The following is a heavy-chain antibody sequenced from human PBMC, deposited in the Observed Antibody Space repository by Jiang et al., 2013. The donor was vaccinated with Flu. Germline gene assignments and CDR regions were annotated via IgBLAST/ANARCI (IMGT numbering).Heavy chain of an antibody. J-gene: IGHJ4*02. CDR1: GGSISSSDYY. Sequence: LLKPSETLSLTCTVSGGSISSSDYYVGLDPPRPQGRGWSGVGSIYYSGSTFYNPSLKSRLTISVDTSNNQFSLKLSSVTAADTAVYYCARHRGRCSGGNCYLAYWGQGTLVTVSS. V-gene: IGHV4-39*07. CDR2: IYYSGST. D-gene: IGHD2-15*01. CDR3: ARHRGRCSGGNCYLAY.